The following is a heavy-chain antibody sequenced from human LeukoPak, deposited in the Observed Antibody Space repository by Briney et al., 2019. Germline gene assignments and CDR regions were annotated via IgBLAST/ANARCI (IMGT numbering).Heavy chain of an antibody. J-gene: IGHJ5*02. CDR3: ARRYLAVAGKNWFDP. CDR1: GGSFSGYY. CDR2: INHSGST. D-gene: IGHD6-19*01. V-gene: IGHV4-34*01. Sequence: SETLSLTCAVYGGSFSGYYWSWIRQPPGKGLEWIGEINHSGSTNYNPSLKSRVTISVDTSKNQFSLKLSSVTAADTAVYYCARRYLAVAGKNWFDPWGQGTLVTVSS.